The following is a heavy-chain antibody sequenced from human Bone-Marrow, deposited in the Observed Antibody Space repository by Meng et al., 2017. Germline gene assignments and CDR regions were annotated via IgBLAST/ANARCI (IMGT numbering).Heavy chain of an antibody. CDR1: GFTFSSYA. CDR2: ISGSGGST. D-gene: IGHD6-13*01. Sequence: GESLKISCAASGFTFSSYAMSWVRQAPGKGLEWVSAISGSGGSTYYADSVKGRFTISRDNSKNTLYLQMNSLRAEDTGVYDCAKDSGIAAAGNGVDYWGQGTLVTVSS. V-gene: IGHV3-23*01. J-gene: IGHJ4*02. CDR3: AKDSGIAAAGNGVDY.